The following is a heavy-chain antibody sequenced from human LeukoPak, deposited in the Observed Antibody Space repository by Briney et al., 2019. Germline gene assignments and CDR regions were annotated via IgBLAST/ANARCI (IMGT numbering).Heavy chain of an antibody. Sequence: SETLSLTCTVSGGSISSYYWSWIRQPPGKGLEWIGYIYYSGSTNYNPSLKSRVTISVDTSKNQFSLKLSSVTAADTAVYYCARDRMVRGVGSVWFDPWGQGTLVTVSS. V-gene: IGHV4-59*12. CDR1: GGSISSYY. CDR3: ARDRMVRGVGSVWFDP. J-gene: IGHJ5*02. CDR2: IYYSGST. D-gene: IGHD3-10*01.